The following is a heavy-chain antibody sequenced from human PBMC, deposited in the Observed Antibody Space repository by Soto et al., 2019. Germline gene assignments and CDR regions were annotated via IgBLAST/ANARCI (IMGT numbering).Heavy chain of an antibody. Sequence: QVQLQESGPGLVKPSETLSLTCTVSSGSIINYYWSWIRQPPGKGLLCVGFIYYSGSTNYNSFLTSRVTMSVDMSRQQLSLKLNSVTAADTAVYYCASRLTLATTTGDAFELWGQGTMVTVSS. J-gene: IGHJ3*01. D-gene: IGHD4-17*01. CDR3: ASRLTLATTTGDAFEL. V-gene: IGHV4-59*01. CDR2: IYYSGST. CDR1: SGSIINYY.